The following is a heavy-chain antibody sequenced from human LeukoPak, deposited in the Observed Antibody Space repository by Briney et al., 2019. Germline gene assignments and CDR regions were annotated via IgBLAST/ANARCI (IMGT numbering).Heavy chain of an antibody. CDR3: ASGTAVRGDYH. CDR2: IYSGGST. V-gene: IGHV3-53*01. J-gene: IGHJ5*02. Sequence: GGSLRLSCAASGLTVSSNYMSWVRQAPGKGLEWVSVIYSGGSTYYADSVKGRFTISRDNSKNTLYLQMNSLRAEDTAVYYCASGTAVRGDYHWGQGTLVTVSS. CDR1: GLTVSSNY. D-gene: IGHD1-14*01.